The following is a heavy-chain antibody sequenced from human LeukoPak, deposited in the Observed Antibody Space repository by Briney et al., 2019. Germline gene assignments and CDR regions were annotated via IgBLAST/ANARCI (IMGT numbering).Heavy chain of an antibody. V-gene: IGHV3-30*04. D-gene: IGHD3-22*01. CDR1: GFTFSSYA. CDR3: AKFIPPGSGYYYVQGRGY. CDR2: ISYDGSNK. J-gene: IGHJ4*02. Sequence: GGSLRLSCAASGFTFSSYAMHWVRQAPGKGLEWVAVISYDGSNKYYADSVKGRFTISRDNSKNTLYLQMNSLRAEDTAVYYCAKFIPPGSGYYYVQGRGYWGQGTLVTVSS.